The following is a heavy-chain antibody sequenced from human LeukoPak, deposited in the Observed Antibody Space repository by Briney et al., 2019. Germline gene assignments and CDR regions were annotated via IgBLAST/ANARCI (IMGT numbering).Heavy chain of an antibody. CDR2: ISSGSDYT. CDR3: AKIGVIGNWYYDV. J-gene: IGHJ2*01. D-gene: IGHD3-10*01. CDR1: GFSFSSHG. Sequence: GGSLRLSCAASGFSFSSHGMSWVRQAPWKGPEWVSSISSGSDYTFYADSVKGRFTISRDNSKNTLYLQMNSLRAGDTAIYHCAKIGVIGNWYYDVWGRGTLVTVSS. V-gene: IGHV3-23*01.